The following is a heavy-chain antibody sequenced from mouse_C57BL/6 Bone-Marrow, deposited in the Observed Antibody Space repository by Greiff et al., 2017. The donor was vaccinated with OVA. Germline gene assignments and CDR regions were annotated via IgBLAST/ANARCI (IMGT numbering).Heavy chain of an antibody. J-gene: IGHJ3*01. Sequence: QVQLQQSGAELVRPGASVKLSCKASGYTFTGYYINWVKQRPGQGLEWIGRIYPGSGYTYYNEKFKGKATLTADTSSSPAYMQLSSLTSEDSAVYFSARCRLGGGVDYWGQGTLVTVSA. D-gene: IGHD2-4*01. CDR3: ARCRLGGGVDY. CDR2: IYPGSGYT. V-gene: IGHV1-76*01. CDR1: GYTFTGYY.